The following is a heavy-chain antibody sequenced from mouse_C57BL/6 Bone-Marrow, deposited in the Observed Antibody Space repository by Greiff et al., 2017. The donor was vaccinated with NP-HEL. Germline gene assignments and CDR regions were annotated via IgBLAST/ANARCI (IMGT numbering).Heavy chain of an antibody. Sequence: VQLQQSGAELARPGASVKLSCKASGYTFTSYGISWVKQRTGQGLEWIGEIYPRSGNTYYNEKFKGKATLTADKSSSTAYMELRSLTSEDSAVDFCARAAYYYGSSYWFAYWGQGTLVTVSA. V-gene: IGHV1-81*01. D-gene: IGHD1-1*01. J-gene: IGHJ3*01. CDR2: IYPRSGNT. CDR1: GYTFTSYG. CDR3: ARAAYYYGSSYWFAY.